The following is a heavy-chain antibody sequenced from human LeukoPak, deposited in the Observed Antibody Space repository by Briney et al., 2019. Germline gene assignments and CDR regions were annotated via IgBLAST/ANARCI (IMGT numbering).Heavy chain of an antibody. CDR2: ILHDGSNK. CDR3: GRDGDSSGYFYFDN. D-gene: IGHD3-22*01. J-gene: IGHJ4*02. V-gene: IGHV3-30-3*01. Sequence: PGGSLRLSCAASGFTFSSYAMHWVRQAPGKGLEWVAAILHDGSNKYYADSVKGQFTISRDNSKNTLSLQMNSLRADDTAVYYCGRDGDSSGYFYFDNWGQGTLVTVSS. CDR1: GFTFSSYA.